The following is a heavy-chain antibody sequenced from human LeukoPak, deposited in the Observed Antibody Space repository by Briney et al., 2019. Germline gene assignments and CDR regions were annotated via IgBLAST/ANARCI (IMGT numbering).Heavy chain of an antibody. V-gene: IGHV1-3*01. CDR1: GYTFTSYA. CDR2: INAGNGNT. CDR3: ARDIAAAGSSFAFDY. Sequence: ASVKVSCKASGYTFTSYAMHWVRQAPGQRLEWMGWINAGNGNTKYSQKFQGRVTITRDTSASTAYMELSSLRSEDTAVYYCARDIAAAGSSFAFDYWGQGTLVTVSS. D-gene: IGHD6-13*01. J-gene: IGHJ4*02.